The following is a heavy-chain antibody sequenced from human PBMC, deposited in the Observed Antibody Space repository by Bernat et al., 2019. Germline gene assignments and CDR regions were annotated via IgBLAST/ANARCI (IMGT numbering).Heavy chain of an antibody. D-gene: IGHD2-15*01. J-gene: IGHJ4*02. CDR2: INAGNGNT. CDR1: GYTFTSYA. CDR3: ARGGDCSGGSCSLKF. V-gene: IGHV1-3*01. Sequence: QVQLVQSGAEVKKPGASVKVSCKASGYTFTSYAMHWVRQAPGQRLEWMGWINAGNGNTKYSQKFQGRVPITRDTSASTAYMELSSLRSEDTAVYYCARGGDCSGGSCSLKFWGQGTLVTVSS.